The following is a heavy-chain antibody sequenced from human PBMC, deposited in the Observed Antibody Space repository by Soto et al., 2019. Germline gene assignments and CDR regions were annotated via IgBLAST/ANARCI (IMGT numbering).Heavy chain of an antibody. CDR1: GFRFEQYV. V-gene: IGHV3-9*01. CDR2: VSPTGDTV. J-gene: IGHJ4*02. Sequence: VQVVASGGGLVQPGRSLRLSCAVSGFRFEQYVMHWVRQAPGQGLECVSTVSPTGDTVAYADSVEGRFTVSRDNAKNSLDLQTNSLEGDDTVCKYCLKDAPNGSIDDWGQGTLVTVSS. D-gene: IGHD3-10*01. CDR3: LKDAPNGSIDD.